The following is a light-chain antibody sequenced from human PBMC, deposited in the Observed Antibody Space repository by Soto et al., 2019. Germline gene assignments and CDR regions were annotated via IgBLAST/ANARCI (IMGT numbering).Light chain of an antibody. Sequence: DIQMTQSPASLSASIGDRVTITCRASQSISTYLNWYQQKPGKAPNLLIYAASSLQSGVPSRFTGSGSGTDFTLTISSLQPDDFATYYCQQTYSAPPWTFGQGTKVHIK. V-gene: IGKV1-39*01. CDR2: AAS. CDR1: QSISTY. CDR3: QQTYSAPPWT. J-gene: IGKJ1*01.